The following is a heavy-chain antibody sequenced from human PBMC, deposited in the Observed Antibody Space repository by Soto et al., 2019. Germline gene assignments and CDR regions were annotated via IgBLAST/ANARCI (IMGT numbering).Heavy chain of an antibody. Sequence: QVQLLQSGAEVKKPGSSVKVYCKASGGTFSSYAISWVRQAPGQGLEWMGGIIPIFGTANYEQKFQGRVTITADESTSPAYVELSSLGSEDTAAYYCARPLYTYCSGFSCVPPGYYYGIDVWGQGTTVTFSS. CDR2: IIPIFGTA. V-gene: IGHV1-69*12. D-gene: IGHD2-15*01. J-gene: IGHJ6*02. CDR3: ARPLYTYCSGFSCVPPGYYYGIDV. CDR1: GGTFSSYA.